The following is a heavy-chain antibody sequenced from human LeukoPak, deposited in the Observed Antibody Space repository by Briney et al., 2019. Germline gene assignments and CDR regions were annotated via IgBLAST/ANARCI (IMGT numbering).Heavy chain of an antibody. J-gene: IGHJ4*02. CDR2: IYHSGST. CDR3: GRYCSTTSCSVDY. Sequence: SETLSLTCTVSGGPISSGGYYWSWIRQPPGKGLEWIGDIYHSGSTYYNPSLKSRITISVDRSKNQFSLKLSSVTAADTAVYYCGRYCSTTSCSVDYWGQGTRVTVSS. V-gene: IGHV4-30-2*01. D-gene: IGHD2-2*01. CDR1: GGPISSGGYY.